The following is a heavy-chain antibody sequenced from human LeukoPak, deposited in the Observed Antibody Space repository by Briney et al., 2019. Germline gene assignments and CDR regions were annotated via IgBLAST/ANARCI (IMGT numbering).Heavy chain of an antibody. J-gene: IGHJ5*02. CDR2: ISGNSDTT. V-gene: IGHV3-23*01. CDR1: GFTFSRSA. CDR3: AKVYDSRGYYSWFDP. Sequence: GGSLRPSCAASGFTFSRSAMSWVRQAPGKGLEWVSAISGNSDTTYYADSVKGRFTISRDNSKNTLYLQMNSLRAEDTAVYYCAKVYDSRGYYSWFDPWGQGTLVIVSS. D-gene: IGHD3-22*01.